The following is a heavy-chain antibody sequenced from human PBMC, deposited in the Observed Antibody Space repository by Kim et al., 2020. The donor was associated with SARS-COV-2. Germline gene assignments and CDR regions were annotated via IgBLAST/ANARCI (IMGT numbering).Heavy chain of an antibody. Sequence: GGSLRLSCAASGFTVSSNYMSWVRQAPGKGLEWVSVIYSGGSTYYADSVKGRFTISRDNSKNTLYLQMNSLRAEDTAVYYCARTSGYDFWDGMDVWGQGTTVTVSS. J-gene: IGHJ6*02. CDR1: GFTVSSNY. V-gene: IGHV3-66*01. CDR3: ARTSGYDFWDGMDV. D-gene: IGHD5-12*01. CDR2: IYSGGST.